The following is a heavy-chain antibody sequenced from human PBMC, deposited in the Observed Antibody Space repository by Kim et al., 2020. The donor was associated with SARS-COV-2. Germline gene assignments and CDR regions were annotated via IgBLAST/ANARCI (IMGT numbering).Heavy chain of an antibody. D-gene: IGHD6-13*01. J-gene: IGHJ4*02. CDR3: ARDKIWDSSWYESGYDY. Sequence: VKARFTITRDTAKNSLYMQMKSLRAEDTAVYYCARDKIWDSSWYESGYDYWGQGTLVTVSS. V-gene: IGHV3-11*04.